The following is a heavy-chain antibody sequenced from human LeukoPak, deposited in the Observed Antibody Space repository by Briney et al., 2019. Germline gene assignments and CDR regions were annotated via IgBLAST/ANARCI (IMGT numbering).Heavy chain of an antibody. D-gene: IGHD6-6*01. CDR2: ISPTGSTT. V-gene: IGHV3-74*01. CDR1: GFPFIGHW. J-gene: IGHJ4*02. CDR3: ARGPNSNWSGLDF. Sequence: PGGALSLPCTASGFPFIGHWMHWARQLPGKGLVWVSRISPTGSTTSYADSVKGRFTVSRDNAKNTLYLQVNNLRAEDTAVYYCARGPNSNWSGLDFWGQGTLLTVSS.